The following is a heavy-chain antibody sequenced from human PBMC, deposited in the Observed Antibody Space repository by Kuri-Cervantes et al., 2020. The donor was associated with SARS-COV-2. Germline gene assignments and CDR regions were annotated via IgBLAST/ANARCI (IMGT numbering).Heavy chain of an antibody. CDR3: ARVLWELPGAFDY. J-gene: IGHJ4*02. Sequence: ASVKVSCKASGYTFNSYDINWLRQAPGQGLEWMGWISAYNGNTNYAQKLQGRVTMTTDTSTSTAYMELRSLRSDDTAVYYCARVLWELPGAFDYWGQGTLVTVSS. CDR1: GYTFNSYD. CDR2: ISAYNGNT. D-gene: IGHD1-26*01. V-gene: IGHV1-18*01.